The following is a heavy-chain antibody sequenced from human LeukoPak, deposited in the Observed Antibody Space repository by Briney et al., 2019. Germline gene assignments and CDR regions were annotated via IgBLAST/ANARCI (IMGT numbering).Heavy chain of an antibody. CDR3: ARRPNYCGGDCYDRVSPFDY. CDR1: GGSFSGYY. D-gene: IGHD2-21*02. V-gene: IGHV4-34*01. Sequence: SETLSLTCAVYGGSFSGYYWSWIRQPPRKGLEWIGEINHSGSTNYNPSLKSRVTISVDTSKNQFSLKLSSVTAADTAVYYCARRPNYCGGDCYDRVSPFDYWGQGTLVTVSS. CDR2: INHSGST. J-gene: IGHJ4*02.